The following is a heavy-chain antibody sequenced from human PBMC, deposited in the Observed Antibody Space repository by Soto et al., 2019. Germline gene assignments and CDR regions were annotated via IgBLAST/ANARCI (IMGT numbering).Heavy chain of an antibody. J-gene: IGHJ4*02. D-gene: IGHD2-2*01. Sequence: PGGSLRLSCAASGFTFSSYWMHWVRQAPGKGLVWVSRINSDGSSTSYADSVKGRFTISRDNAKNTLYLQMNSLRAEDTAVYYCARVLIGYCSSTSCYEYGYWGQGTLVTVS. CDR1: GFTFSSYW. V-gene: IGHV3-74*01. CDR3: ARVLIGYCSSTSCYEYGY. CDR2: INSDGSST.